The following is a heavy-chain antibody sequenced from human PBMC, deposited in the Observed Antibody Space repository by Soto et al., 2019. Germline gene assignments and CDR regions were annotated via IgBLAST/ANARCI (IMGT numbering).Heavy chain of an antibody. CDR3: ARGLFHYDYLWGGYGTALTRGADY. V-gene: IGHV1-8*01. J-gene: IGHJ4*02. Sequence: VQLVQSGAEVKKPGASVKFSCKAPGYTFTSYDINWVRQATGQGLEGMGWMNPNSGNTGYAQKFQGRVTMTRNTSISTAYMELSSLRSEDTAVYYCARGLFHYDYLWGGYGTALTRGADYWGQGTLVTVSS. CDR2: MNPNSGNT. CDR1: GYTFTSYD. D-gene: IGHD3-16*01.